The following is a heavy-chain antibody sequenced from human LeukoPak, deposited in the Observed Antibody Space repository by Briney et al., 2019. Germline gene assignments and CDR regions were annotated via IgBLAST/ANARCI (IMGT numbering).Heavy chain of an antibody. D-gene: IGHD2-2*01. CDR3: ARGGERYCSSTSCPLDY. CDR1: GGSISSGSYY. CDR2: IYTSGST. Sequence: SETLSLTCTVSGGSISSGSYYWSWIRQPAGKGLEWIGRIYTSGSTNYNPSLKSRVTISVDTSKNQFSLKLSSVTAADTAVYYCARGGERYCSSTSCPLDYWGQGTLVTVSS. J-gene: IGHJ4*02. V-gene: IGHV4-61*02.